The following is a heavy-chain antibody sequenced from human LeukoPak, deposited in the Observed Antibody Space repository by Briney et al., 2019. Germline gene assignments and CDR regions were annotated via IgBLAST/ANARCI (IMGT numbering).Heavy chain of an antibody. Sequence: GGSLRLSCAASGFAFSIYGMGWVRQAPGKGPEWVAAISTSGHNTYYPDSVKGRFTISRDNSKYTLYLQMNTLSAEDTAVYYCVKGHTGYFFTIDYWGQGTLVTVSS. V-gene: IGHV3-23*01. CDR2: ISTSGHNT. J-gene: IGHJ4*02. CDR3: VKGHTGYFFTIDY. D-gene: IGHD2/OR15-2a*01. CDR1: GFAFSIYG.